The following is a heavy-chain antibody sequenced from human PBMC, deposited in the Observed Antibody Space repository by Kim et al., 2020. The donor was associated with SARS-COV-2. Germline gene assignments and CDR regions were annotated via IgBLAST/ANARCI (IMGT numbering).Heavy chain of an antibody. J-gene: IGHJ3*02. V-gene: IGHV3-7*03. CDR3: ARLWFGELHDAFDI. CDR1: GFSFSRYW. D-gene: IGHD3-10*01. Sequence: GGSLRLSCVASGFSFSRYWMSWVRQAPGKGLEWVANIKQDGSETYYVDSVKGRFTISRDDAKNSLYLQMNSLRAEDTAVYYCARLWFGELHDAFDIWGQGTMVTVSS. CDR2: IKQDGSET.